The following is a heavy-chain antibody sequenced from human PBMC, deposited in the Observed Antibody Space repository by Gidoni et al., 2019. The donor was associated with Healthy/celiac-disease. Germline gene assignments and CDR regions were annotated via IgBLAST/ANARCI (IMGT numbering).Heavy chain of an antibody. Sequence: QVQLQESGPGLVKPSETLSLTCTVSGGSIRSYYWSWIRQPAGKGLEWIGRIYTSGSTNYNPSLKSRVNMSVDTSKNQFSLKLSSVTTADTAVYYCAREGDGGGYTYYYYGMDVWGQGTTVTVSS. CDR2: IYTSGST. CDR3: AREGDGGGYTYYYYGMDV. V-gene: IGHV4-4*07. D-gene: IGHD3-22*01. CDR1: GGSIRSYY. J-gene: IGHJ6*02.